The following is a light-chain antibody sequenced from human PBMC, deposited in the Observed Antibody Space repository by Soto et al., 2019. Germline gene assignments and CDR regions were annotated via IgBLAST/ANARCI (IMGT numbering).Light chain of an antibody. J-gene: IGKJ1*01. CDR3: QQSYSSPET. V-gene: IGKV1-39*01. CDR1: QSIDNY. Sequence: DIPMTQSPSSLSASVGDRVSITCRASQSIDNYLNWYQQKPGKAPNLLIYAASTLLSGVPSRFSGGGSGTHFTLTISSLQPEDFATYYCQQSYSSPETFGQGNKVEIK. CDR2: AAS.